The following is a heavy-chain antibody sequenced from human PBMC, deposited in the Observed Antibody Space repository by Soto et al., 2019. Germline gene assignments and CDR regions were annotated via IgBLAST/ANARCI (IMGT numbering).Heavy chain of an antibody. D-gene: IGHD3-9*01. Sequence: SETLSLTCTVSGGSVSSGSYYWSWILQPPGKGLEWIGYIHYSGSTNYNPSLKSRVTISVETSKNQFSLKLSSVTAADTAVYYCARGLYFDWSNWCERWGKGNMVNVSA. CDR2: IHYSGST. CDR1: GGSVSSGSYY. J-gene: IGHJ5*02. CDR3: ARGLYFDWSNWCER. V-gene: IGHV4-61*01.